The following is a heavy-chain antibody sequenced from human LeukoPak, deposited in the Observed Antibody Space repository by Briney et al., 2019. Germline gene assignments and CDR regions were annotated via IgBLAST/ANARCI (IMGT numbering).Heavy chain of an antibody. CDR1: GYSISSGYY. CDR3: ARDAVVPTSLLDY. Sequence: SEALSLTCTVSGYSISSGYYWGWIRQPPGKGLEWIGSIYHSGSTYYNPSLKSRVTISVDTSKNQFSLKLTSVTAADTAVYYCARDAVVPTSLLDYWGQGTLVTVSS. CDR2: IYHSGST. J-gene: IGHJ4*02. V-gene: IGHV4-38-2*02. D-gene: IGHD2-2*01.